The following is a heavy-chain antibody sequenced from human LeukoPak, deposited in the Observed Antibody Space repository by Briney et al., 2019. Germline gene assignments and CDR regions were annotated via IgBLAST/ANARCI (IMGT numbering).Heavy chain of an antibody. Sequence: PGRSLRPSCAASGFTFSSYGMHWVRQAPGKGLEWVAVISYDGSNKYYADSVKGRFTISRDNSKNTLYLQMNSLRAEDTAVYYCAKVMVGAQPPDDYWGQGTLVTVSS. V-gene: IGHV3-30*18. CDR3: AKVMVGAQPPDDY. CDR1: GFTFSSYG. D-gene: IGHD1-26*01. CDR2: ISYDGSNK. J-gene: IGHJ4*02.